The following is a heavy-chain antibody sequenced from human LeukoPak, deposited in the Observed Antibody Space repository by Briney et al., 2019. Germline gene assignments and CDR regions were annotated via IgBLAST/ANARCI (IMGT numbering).Heavy chain of an antibody. CDR1: GYTFTDYY. CDR2: INPKSGGT. V-gene: IGHV1-2*02. CDR3: ARDKLRYFDY. J-gene: IGHJ4*02. D-gene: IGHD3-10*01. Sequence: VSVKVSCKASGYTFTDYYMHWVRQAPGQGLEWMGWINPKSGGTNYAQQFQGRVTMTRDTSISTAYMELSRLRSDDTAMYYCARDKLRYFDYWGQGTLVTVSS.